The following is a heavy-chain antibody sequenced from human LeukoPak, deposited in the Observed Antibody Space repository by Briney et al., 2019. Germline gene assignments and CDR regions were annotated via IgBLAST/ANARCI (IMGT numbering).Heavy chain of an antibody. Sequence: PGGSLRLSCAASGFTFSSYAMNWVRQAPGKGLEWASTIGGDGGATLYADSVKGRFTISRANSKNTLFLQMNSLRAEDTAVYYCAKSGSRDWDYFEYWGQGTLVTASS. J-gene: IGHJ4*02. D-gene: IGHD6-19*01. CDR1: GFTFSSYA. CDR2: IGGDGGAT. CDR3: AKSGSRDWDYFEY. V-gene: IGHV3-23*01.